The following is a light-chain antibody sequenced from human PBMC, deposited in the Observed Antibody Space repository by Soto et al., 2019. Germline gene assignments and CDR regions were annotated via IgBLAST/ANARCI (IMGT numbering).Light chain of an antibody. CDR3: QRYDSFRT. J-gene: IGKJ1*01. V-gene: IGKV1-9*01. CDR2: AAS. Sequence: DIQLTQSPSFLSASVGDRVTITCRASQGISSYLAWYQQKPGKAPKLLIYAASTLQSGVPSRFSGSASGTEFTLTISSLQPDDFATYYCQRYDSFRTFGQGTTVEIK. CDR1: QGISSY.